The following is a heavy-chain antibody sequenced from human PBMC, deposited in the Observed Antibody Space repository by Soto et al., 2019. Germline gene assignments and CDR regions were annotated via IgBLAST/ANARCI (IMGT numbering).Heavy chain of an antibody. CDR3: ARDFLYSSGWYSWFDP. CDR1: GFTFSSYG. D-gene: IGHD6-13*01. V-gene: IGHV3-33*01. Sequence: QVQLVESGGGVVQPGRSLRLSCATSGFTFSSYGMHWVRQAPGKGLEWVAGIWYDGSNKYYADSVKGRFTIARDNSKNTLYLQMNSLRAEDTAVYYCARDFLYSSGWYSWFDPWGQGTLVTVSS. J-gene: IGHJ5*02. CDR2: IWYDGSNK.